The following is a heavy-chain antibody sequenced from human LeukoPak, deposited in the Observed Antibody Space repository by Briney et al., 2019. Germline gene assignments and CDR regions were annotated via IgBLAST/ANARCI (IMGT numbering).Heavy chain of an antibody. Sequence: GGSLRLSCAASGFTFTSSWMTWVCQAPGKGLEWVAHIKEDGTEEYYIDSVKGRFSISRDNAKNTLYLQMSSVRAEDTAVYYCARRNDGWEFDYWGQGTLVSVSS. V-gene: IGHV3-7*05. CDR1: GFTFTSSW. CDR3: ARRNDGWEFDY. D-gene: IGHD1-1*01. J-gene: IGHJ4*02. CDR2: IKEDGTEE.